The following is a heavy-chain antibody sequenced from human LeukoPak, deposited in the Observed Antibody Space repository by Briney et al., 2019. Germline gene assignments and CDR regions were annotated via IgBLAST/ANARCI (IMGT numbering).Heavy chain of an antibody. CDR3: ARVPAYYYDSSGYGDV. CDR1: GFTFSSYS. V-gene: IGHV3-48*01. CDR2: ISRSSNTI. J-gene: IGHJ6*04. Sequence: GGSLRLSCAAPGFTFSSYSMNLVRQAPGKGLEWVSYISRSSNTIYYADSVKGRFTISRDNAKNSLYLQMNSLRAEDTAVYYCARVPAYYYDSSGYGDVWGKGTTVTVSS. D-gene: IGHD3-22*01.